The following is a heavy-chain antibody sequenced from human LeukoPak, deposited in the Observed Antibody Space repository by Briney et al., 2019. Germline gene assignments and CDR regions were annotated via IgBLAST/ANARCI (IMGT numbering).Heavy chain of an antibody. CDR3: AKDRCSNGIGCYYYYMDV. CDR1: GFTLSSYG. J-gene: IGHJ6*03. CDR2: IQKDGSNE. Sequence: GGSLRLACAASGFTLSSYGMHWVRQAPGKGLEWVAYIQKDGSNEQYADAAKGRFRISRDSSKNILYLQMNSLRAEDTAVYYCAKDRCSNGIGCYYYYMDVWGKGTTVTISS. V-gene: IGHV3-30*02. D-gene: IGHD2-8*01.